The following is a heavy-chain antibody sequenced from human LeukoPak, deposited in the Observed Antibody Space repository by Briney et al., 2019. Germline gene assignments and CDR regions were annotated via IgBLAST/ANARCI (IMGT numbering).Heavy chain of an antibody. CDR1: GFTFSDYY. D-gene: IGHD6-19*01. V-gene: IGHV3-11*04. Sequence: GGSLRLSCAASGFTFSDYYMSWIRQAPGKGLEWVSYISSSGSTIYYADSVKGRFTISRDNAKNSLYLQMNSLRAEDTAVYYRARSPSWAVAGSDFDYWGQGTLVTVSS. CDR3: ARSPSWAVAGSDFDY. CDR2: ISSSGSTI. J-gene: IGHJ4*02.